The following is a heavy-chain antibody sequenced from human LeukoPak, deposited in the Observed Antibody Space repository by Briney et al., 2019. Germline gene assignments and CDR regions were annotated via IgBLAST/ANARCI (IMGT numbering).Heavy chain of an antibody. CDR3: TRRSSTSGSNL. Sequence: GGSLRLSCVASGFTFSGSAMHWVRQASGKGLEWVGRIRSKANSSATAYAASVKGRFTISRDDSKNPAYLQMNSLKTEDTAVYYCTRRSSTSGSNLWGRGTLVTVSS. V-gene: IGHV3-73*01. CDR2: IRSKANSSAT. D-gene: IGHD6-19*01. CDR1: GFTFSGSA. J-gene: IGHJ2*01.